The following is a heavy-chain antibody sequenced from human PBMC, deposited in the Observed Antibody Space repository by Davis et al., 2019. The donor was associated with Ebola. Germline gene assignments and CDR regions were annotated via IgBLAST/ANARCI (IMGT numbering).Heavy chain of an antibody. CDR3: AKDTSNSWFDI. J-gene: IGHJ3*02. CDR2: ISTTSATI. CDR1: RFTFSDYN. D-gene: IGHD6-13*01. Sequence: GESLKISCAASRFTFSDYNMNWVRQAPGKGLEWVSFISTTSATIYYADSVKGRFTVSRDNAKNSLYLQMNGLRVDDTAIYYCAKDTSNSWFDIWGQGTMVTVSS. V-gene: IGHV3-48*01.